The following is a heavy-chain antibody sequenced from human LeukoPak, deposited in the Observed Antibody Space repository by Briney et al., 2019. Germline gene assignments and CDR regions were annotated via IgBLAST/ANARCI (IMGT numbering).Heavy chain of an antibody. CDR2: IIPILGIA. J-gene: IGHJ6*02. V-gene: IGHV1-69*04. CDR3: ALRDRSRELNYGMDV. D-gene: IGHD1-26*01. CDR1: GGTFSSYA. Sequence: ASVKVSCKASGGTFSSYAISWVRQAPGQGLEWMGRIIPILGIANYAQKFQGRVTITADKSTSTAYMELSSLRSEDTAVYYCALRDRSRELNYGMDVWGQGTTVTVSS.